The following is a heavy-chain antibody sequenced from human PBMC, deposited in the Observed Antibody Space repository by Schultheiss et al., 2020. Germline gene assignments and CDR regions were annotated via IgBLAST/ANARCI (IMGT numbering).Heavy chain of an antibody. Sequence: SETLSLTCTVSGGSISSSSYYWGWIRQPPGKGLEWIGSIYYSGSTYYNPSLKSRVTISVDTSKNQFSLMLSSVTAADTAVYYCARGRVTTWGNWYFDLWGRGTLVTVSS. V-gene: IGHV4-39*07. J-gene: IGHJ2*01. CDR1: GGSISSSSYY. CDR3: ARGRVTTWGNWYFDL. CDR2: IYYSGST. D-gene: IGHD4-17*01.